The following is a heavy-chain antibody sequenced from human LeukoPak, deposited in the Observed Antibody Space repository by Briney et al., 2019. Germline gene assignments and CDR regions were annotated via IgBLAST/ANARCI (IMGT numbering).Heavy chain of an antibody. V-gene: IGHV1-69*01. J-gene: IGHJ4*02. CDR2: IIPIFGTA. CDR1: GGTFSSYA. Sequence: GSSVKVSCKASGGTFSSYAISWVQQAPGQGLEWMGGIIPIFGTANYAQKFQGRVTITADESTSTAYMELSSLRSEDTAVYYCARDVGATPYYFDYWGQGTLVTVSS. D-gene: IGHD1-26*01. CDR3: ARDVGATPYYFDY.